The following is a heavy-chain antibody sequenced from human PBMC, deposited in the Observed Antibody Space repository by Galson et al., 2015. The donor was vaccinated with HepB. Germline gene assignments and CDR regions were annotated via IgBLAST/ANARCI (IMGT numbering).Heavy chain of an antibody. CDR2: ISYDGSNK. J-gene: IGHJ4*02. D-gene: IGHD1-26*01. CDR1: GFTFSSYA. V-gene: IGHV3-30*04. CDR3: ARAYSGSYFDY. Sequence: SLRLSCAASGFTFSSYAMHWVRQAPGKGLEWVAVISYDGSNKYYADSVKGRFTISRDNSKNTLYLQMNSLRAEDTAVYYCARAYSGSYFDYWGQGTLVTVSS.